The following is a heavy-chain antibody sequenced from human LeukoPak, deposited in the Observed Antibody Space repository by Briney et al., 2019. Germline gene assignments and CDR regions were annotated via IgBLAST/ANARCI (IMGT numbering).Heavy chain of an antibody. D-gene: IGHD2-8*01. CDR1: GFTFSTYW. CDR2: IKQNGSEK. V-gene: IGHV3-7*01. Sequence: GGSLRLSCAASGFTFSTYWMSWVRQAPGKGLEWVANIKQNGSEKSYVDSVKGRFTISRDNAKNSLYLQMNNLGAEDTAVYYCADPGVGFWGQGTLVTVSS. J-gene: IGHJ4*02. CDR3: ADPGVGF.